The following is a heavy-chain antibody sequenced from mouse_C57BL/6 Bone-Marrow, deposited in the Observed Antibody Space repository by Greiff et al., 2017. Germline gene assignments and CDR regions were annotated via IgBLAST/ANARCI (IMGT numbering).Heavy chain of an antibody. Sequence: VQLQQSGPELVKPGASVKISCKASGYAFSSSWMNWVKQRPGKGLEWIGRIYPGDGDTNYNGKFKGKATLTADKSSSTAYMQLSSLTSEDSAVYFCARWRAVTDWGQGTLVTVSA. D-gene: IGHD2-1*01. CDR2: IYPGDGDT. V-gene: IGHV1-82*01. J-gene: IGHJ3*01. CDR3: ARWRAVTD. CDR1: GYAFSSSW.